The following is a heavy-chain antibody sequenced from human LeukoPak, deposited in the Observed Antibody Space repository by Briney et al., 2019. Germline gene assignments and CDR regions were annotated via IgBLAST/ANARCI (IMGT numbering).Heavy chain of an antibody. J-gene: IGHJ4*02. D-gene: IGHD3-16*01. V-gene: IGHV3-20*04. CDR1: GFIFFDYG. CDR2: INWNGGRT. CDR3: ARDLGLGVDH. Sequence: PGGSLRLSCAASGFIFFDYGMNWVRHVPRKGLEGGCGINWNGGRTHDGNSVKGRFTISRDNAKNSLYLQMNSLRAEDTALYYCARDLGLGVDHWGQGTLVTVSS.